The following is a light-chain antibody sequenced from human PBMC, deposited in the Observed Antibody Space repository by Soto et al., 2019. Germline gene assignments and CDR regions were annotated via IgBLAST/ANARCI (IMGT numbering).Light chain of an antibody. CDR3: QQSHSLPIT. J-gene: IGKJ5*01. CDR2: TAS. V-gene: IGKV1-39*01. Sequence: DIPMTQSPSSVSASVGDRITITCRASQSISSFLNWYQQKGGKAPKLLIYTASSLQSGVPSRFSGSGSGTDFTLTISSLQPEDFATYYCQQSHSLPITFGQGTRLEIK. CDR1: QSISSF.